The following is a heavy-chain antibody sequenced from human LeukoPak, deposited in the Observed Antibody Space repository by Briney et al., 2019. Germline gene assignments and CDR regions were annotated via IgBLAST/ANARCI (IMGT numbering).Heavy chain of an antibody. CDR2: MNPNSSGR. Sequence: ASVKVSCKASGYTFTGYYMHWVRQAPGQGLGWMGWMNPNSSGRNHAKQFQGRVSMPRDTSISTAYMELSRLRSDDTAVYYCARDDPLDYWGQGTLVSVSS. CDR3: ARDDPLDY. J-gene: IGHJ4*02. V-gene: IGHV1-2*02. CDR1: GYTFTGYY.